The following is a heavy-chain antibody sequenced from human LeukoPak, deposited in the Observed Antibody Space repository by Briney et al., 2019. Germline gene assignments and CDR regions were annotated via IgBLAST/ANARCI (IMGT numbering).Heavy chain of an antibody. V-gene: IGHV3-21*01. CDR2: ITSTGTYT. J-gene: IGHJ4*02. CDR1: GFTFSSYN. Sequence: GGSLRLSCAASGFTFSSYNMNWVRQAPGKGLEWVSSITSTGTYTFYADSVKGRFTISRDNSKNSLYLQMNSLRAEDTAVYYCARGRAVVGDHWGQGTLVTVSS. D-gene: IGHD6-19*01. CDR3: ARGRAVVGDH.